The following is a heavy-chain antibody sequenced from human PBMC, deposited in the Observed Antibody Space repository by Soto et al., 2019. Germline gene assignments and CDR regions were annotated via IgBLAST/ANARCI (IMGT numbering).Heavy chain of an antibody. CDR3: ARGACITCYYDDWFDT. V-gene: IGHV3-11*01. CDR1: GFSFSDYY. D-gene: IGHD2-15*01. J-gene: IGHJ5*02. Sequence: QVQLVESGGGLVKPGGSLRVSCAASGFSFSDYYMTWIRQAPGKGLEWVSYISGSGDNIHYADSAKGRFTISRDNAKNSLYLQMDSLRVEDTAVYYCARGACITCYYDDWFDTWGQGTLVTVSS. CDR2: ISGSGDNI.